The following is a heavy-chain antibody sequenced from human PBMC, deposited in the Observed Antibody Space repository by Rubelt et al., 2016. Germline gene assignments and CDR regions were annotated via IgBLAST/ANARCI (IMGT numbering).Heavy chain of an antibody. CDR2: INHSGST. CDR1: GFTFSSYW. Sequence: VQLVESGGGLVQPGGSLRLSCAASGFTFSSYWMSWVRQAPGKGLEWIGEINHSGSTNSNPSLKSRVTISVDTSTNQFSLRLGAVTAADTAVYYCARGKPSSRWYTGYYWYFDVWGRGTLVAVSS. J-gene: IGHJ2*01. CDR3: ARGKPSSRWYTGYYWYFDV. D-gene: IGHD6-13*01. V-gene: IGHV4-34*01.